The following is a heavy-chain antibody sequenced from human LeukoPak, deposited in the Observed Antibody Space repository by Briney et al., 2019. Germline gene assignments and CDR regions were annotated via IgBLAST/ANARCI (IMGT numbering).Heavy chain of an antibody. D-gene: IGHD6-13*01. CDR1: GGSISGYF. CDR3: ARGPKGDITAAAIDH. CDR2: IYSGGST. J-gene: IGHJ4*02. Sequence: SETLSLTCSVSGGSISGYFWSWIRQPAGKGLEWIGRIYSGGSTNYNPSLKSRLTMSVDTSKNQFPLKLTSVTAADTAFYYCARGPKGDITAAAIDHWGQGTLVTVSS. V-gene: IGHV4-4*07.